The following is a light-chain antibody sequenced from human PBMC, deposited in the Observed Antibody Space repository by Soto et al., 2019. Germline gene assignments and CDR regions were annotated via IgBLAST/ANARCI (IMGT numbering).Light chain of an antibody. CDR2: SAS. V-gene: IGKV3-20*01. CDR1: QSVSTNY. CDR3: QQDVISLT. Sequence: EIGLTQAPASLSLSPEERATLSCRASQSVSTNYLAWYQQKPGQAPRVLIYSASRRATGIPDRFSGSGSGTHFTLTISRLEPEDFAVYYCQQDVISLTFCGGTKVDI. J-gene: IGKJ4*01.